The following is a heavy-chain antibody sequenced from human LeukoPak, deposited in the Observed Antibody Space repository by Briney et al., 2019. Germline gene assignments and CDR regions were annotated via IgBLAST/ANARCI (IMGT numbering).Heavy chain of an antibody. CDR3: ARAPGCSYGYWDY. D-gene: IGHD5-18*01. J-gene: IGHJ4*02. CDR2: IWYDGSNK. Sequence: GGSLRLSCAASGFTFSSYGMHWVRQAPGKGLEWVAVIWYDGSNKYYADSVKGRFTISRDNSENTLYLQMNSLRAEDTAVYYCARAPGCSYGYWDYWGQGTLVTVSS. V-gene: IGHV3-33*01. CDR1: GFTFSSYG.